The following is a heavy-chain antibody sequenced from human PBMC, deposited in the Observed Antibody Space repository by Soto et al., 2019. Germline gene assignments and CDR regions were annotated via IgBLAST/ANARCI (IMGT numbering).Heavy chain of an antibody. CDR2: ISGSGGST. V-gene: IGHV3-23*01. CDR1: GFTFSSYA. D-gene: IGHD3-3*01. CDR3: ARVLRFLEWSTYGMDV. J-gene: IGHJ6*02. Sequence: PGGSLRLSCAASGFTFSSYAMSWVRQAPEKGLEWVSAISGSGGSTYYADSVKGRFTISRDNSKNTLYLQMNSLRAEDTAVYYCARVLRFLEWSTYGMDVWGQGTTVTVSS.